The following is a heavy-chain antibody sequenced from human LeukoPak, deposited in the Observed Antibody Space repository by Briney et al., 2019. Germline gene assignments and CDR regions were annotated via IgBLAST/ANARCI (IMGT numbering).Heavy chain of an antibody. J-gene: IGHJ4*02. CDR1: GGSISSSSYY. Sequence: SETLSLTSTVSGGSISSSSYYWGWIRQPPGKGLEWIGSIYYSGSTYFNPSLKSRVTISVDTSKNQFSLKLSSVTAADTAVYYCARLRLLWFGESSTKIDYWGQGTLVTVSS. CDR3: ARLRLLWFGESSTKIDY. CDR2: IYYSGST. V-gene: IGHV4-39*01. D-gene: IGHD3-10*01.